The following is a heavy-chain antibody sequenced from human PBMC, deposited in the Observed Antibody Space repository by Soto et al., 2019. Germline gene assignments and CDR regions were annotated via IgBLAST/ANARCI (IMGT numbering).Heavy chain of an antibody. CDR1: GFILSDHY. D-gene: IGHD6-25*01. V-gene: IGHV3-72*01. CDR2: SRNKANSYTT. CDR3: ARAAPPVQN. J-gene: IGHJ1*01. Sequence: EVQLVESGGGLVQPGGSLRLSCAASGFILSDHYMDWVRQAPGKGLEWVGRSRNKANSYTTEYVASVKGRFTISRDESKYSLYLRMNSLRTEDTAVYYCARAAPPVQNWGQGTLVTVSS.